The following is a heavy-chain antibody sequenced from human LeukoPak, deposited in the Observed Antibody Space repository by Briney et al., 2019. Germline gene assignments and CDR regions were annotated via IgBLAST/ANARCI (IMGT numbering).Heavy chain of an antibody. V-gene: IGHV3-23*01. CDR1: GFTFSSYA. J-gene: IGHJ4*02. CDR2: ITTSDGNT. Sequence: GGSLRLSCAASGFTFSSYAMSGVRQAPGKGLEWVSTITTSDGNTYYADSVKGRFTVSRDNSKNTLFLQMNSLRAEGTAVYYCAKDGGLWVSAHWGDSWGRGTLVTVSS. D-gene: IGHD7-27*01. CDR3: AKDGGLWVSAHWGDS.